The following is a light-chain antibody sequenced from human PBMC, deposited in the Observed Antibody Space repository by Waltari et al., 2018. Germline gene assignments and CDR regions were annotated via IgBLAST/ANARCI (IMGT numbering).Light chain of an antibody. Sequence: EILTTQPPVTLSVSPGERATVPCRASQCVSSNSAWYQQKPGQSPRLLTYVASTRSTAIPARFSGRRSATEFTLTICSLQSEAFAVSYCQQYNKWPPFTFGPGTKVDI. J-gene: IGKJ3*01. CDR3: QQYNKWPPFT. CDR1: QCVSSN. CDR2: VAS. V-gene: IGKV3-15*01.